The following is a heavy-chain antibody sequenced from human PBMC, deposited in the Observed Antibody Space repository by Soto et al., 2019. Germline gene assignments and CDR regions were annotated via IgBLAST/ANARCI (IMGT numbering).Heavy chain of an antibody. CDR3: ARAGEYSSSSFDY. D-gene: IGHD6-6*01. Sequence: GGALRLSCAASGFTFSSYEMNWVRQAPGKGLEWVSYISSSGSTIYYADSVKGRFTISRDNAKNSLYLQMNSLRAEDTAVYYCARAGEYSSSSFDYWGQGTLVTVSS. J-gene: IGHJ4*02. V-gene: IGHV3-48*03. CDR2: ISSSGSTI. CDR1: GFTFSSYE.